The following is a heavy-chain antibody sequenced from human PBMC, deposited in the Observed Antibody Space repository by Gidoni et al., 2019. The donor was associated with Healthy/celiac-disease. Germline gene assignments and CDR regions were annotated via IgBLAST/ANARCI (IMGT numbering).Heavy chain of an antibody. CDR2: ISSSSSYT. Sequence: LEWVSYISSSSSYTNYADSVKGRFTISRDNAKNSLYLQMNSLRAEDTAVYYCARALGYDRRYFDLWGRGTLVTVSS. D-gene: IGHD3-22*01. CDR3: ARALGYDRRYFDL. V-gene: IGHV3-11*06. J-gene: IGHJ2*01.